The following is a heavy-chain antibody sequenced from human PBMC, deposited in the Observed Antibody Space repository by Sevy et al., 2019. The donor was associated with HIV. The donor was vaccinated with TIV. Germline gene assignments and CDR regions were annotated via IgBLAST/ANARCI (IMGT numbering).Heavy chain of an antibody. D-gene: IGHD6-19*01. V-gene: IGHV3-53*01. CDR3: AGVQSHTGWFDY. CDR2: IYSGKST. CDR1: GFSVSSNY. J-gene: IGHJ4*02. Sequence: GGCLRLSCEASGFSVSSNYMAWVRQAPGKGLEWVSVIYSGKSTDYRDSVNGRFTISRDSSKNTLYLQMDSLRAEDTAVYHCAGVQSHTGWFDYWGQGSLVTVSS.